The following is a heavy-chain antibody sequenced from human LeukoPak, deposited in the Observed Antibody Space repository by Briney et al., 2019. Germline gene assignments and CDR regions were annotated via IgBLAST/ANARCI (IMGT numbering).Heavy chain of an antibody. J-gene: IGHJ4*02. CDR3: AREKQVIVGATMDY. D-gene: IGHD1-26*01. CDR2: ISSSSTYI. Sequence: GGSLRLSCAASGFTISTYSMNWVRQAPGKGLEWVSSISSSSTYIYYADSVKGRFTISRDNAKNSLYLQMNSLRAEDTAVYYCAREKQVIVGATMDYWGQGTLVTVSS. CDR1: GFTISTYS. V-gene: IGHV3-21*01.